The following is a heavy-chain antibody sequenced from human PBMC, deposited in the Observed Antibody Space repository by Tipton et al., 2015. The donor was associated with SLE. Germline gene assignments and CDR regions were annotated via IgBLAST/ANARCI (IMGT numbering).Heavy chain of an antibody. CDR2: ISYDGSNK. Sequence: SLRLSCAASGFTFSSYAMHWVRQAPGKGLEWVAVISYDGSNKYYADSVKGRFTISRDNSKNTLYLQMNSLRAEDTAVYYCARLSPWDWFDPWGQGTLVTVSS. V-gene: IGHV3-30-3*01. CDR1: GFTFSSYA. D-gene: IGHD3-16*01. CDR3: ARLSPWDWFDP. J-gene: IGHJ5*02.